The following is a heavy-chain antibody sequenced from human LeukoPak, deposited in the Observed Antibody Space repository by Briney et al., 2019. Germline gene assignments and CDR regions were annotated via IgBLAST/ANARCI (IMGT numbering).Heavy chain of an antibody. Sequence: GGSLRLSCAASGFTLSDYYMSWIRQAPGKGLEWVSYISSSGSTIYYADSVKGRFTISRDNAKNSLYLQMNSLRAEDTAVYYCARELFSDYYYYMDVWGKGTTVTVSS. V-gene: IGHV3-11*01. CDR3: ARELFSDYYYYMDV. CDR2: ISSSGSTI. D-gene: IGHD2/OR15-2a*01. CDR1: GFTLSDYY. J-gene: IGHJ6*03.